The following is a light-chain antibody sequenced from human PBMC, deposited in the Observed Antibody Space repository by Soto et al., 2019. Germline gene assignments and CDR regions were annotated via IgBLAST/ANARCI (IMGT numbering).Light chain of an antibody. V-gene: IGKV3-20*01. CDR1: QSVSSTY. J-gene: IGKJ1*01. CDR2: DAS. Sequence: EIVLTQSPGTLSLSPGERATLSCRASQSVSSTYLAWYRQKPGQAPRLLIYDASTRAAGIPDRFSGSGSGTDFTLTISRLEAEDFAVYYCHQYGSSPWTFGQGAKVEIK. CDR3: HQYGSSPWT.